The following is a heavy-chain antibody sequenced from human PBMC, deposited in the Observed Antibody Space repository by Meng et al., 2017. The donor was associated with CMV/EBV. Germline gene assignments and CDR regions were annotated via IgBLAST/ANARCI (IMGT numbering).Heavy chain of an antibody. CDR1: GYTFTSYY. CDR3: ARGMYYDFWSGYYPRLDY. J-gene: IGHJ4*02. CDR2: INPSGGST. Sequence: QVQLVQSGAEVKKPGASVKVSCKASGYTFTSYYMHWVRQAPGRGLEWMGIINPSGGSTSYAQKFQGRVTMTRDTSTSTVYMELSSLRSEDTAVYYCARGMYYDFWSGYYPRLDYWGQGTLVTVSS. D-gene: IGHD3-3*01. V-gene: IGHV1-46*01.